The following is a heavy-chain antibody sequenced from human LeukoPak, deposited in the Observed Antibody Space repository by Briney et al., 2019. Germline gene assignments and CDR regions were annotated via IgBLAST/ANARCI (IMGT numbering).Heavy chain of an antibody. V-gene: IGHV3-21*01. Sequence: PGGSLRLSCAASGFTFSSYSMNWVRQAPGKGLEWVSSISSSSSYIYYADSVKGRFTISRDNAKNSLYLQMNSLRAEDTAVYYCARDQYSSGWDRFDYWGLGTLVTVSS. D-gene: IGHD6-19*01. CDR1: GFTFSSYS. J-gene: IGHJ4*02. CDR2: ISSSSSYI. CDR3: ARDQYSSGWDRFDY.